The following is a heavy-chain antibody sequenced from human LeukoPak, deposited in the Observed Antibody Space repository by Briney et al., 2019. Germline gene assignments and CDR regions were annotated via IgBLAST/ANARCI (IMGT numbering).Heavy chain of an antibody. J-gene: IGHJ5*02. Sequence: GSSVKLSCKAAGGTFSSYAISWVRQATGQVLEWLGGVITIFGTANSAQKFQGRVMTTEDESTSTAYMELISLRSEDTAVYYCAIPERVLDSQTINRVDPWGQGALVTVSS. CDR3: AIPERVLDSQTINRVDP. V-gene: IGHV1-69*01. CDR2: VITIFGTA. CDR1: GGTFSSYA. D-gene: IGHD1-14*01.